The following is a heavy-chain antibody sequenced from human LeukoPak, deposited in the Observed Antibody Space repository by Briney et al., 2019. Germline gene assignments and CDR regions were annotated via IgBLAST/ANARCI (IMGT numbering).Heavy chain of an antibody. Sequence: SETLSLTCTVSGGSISGYYWSWIRQPAGQGLEWIGRIYSNGGTRYNPSLKSRVTMSVDTSKNQLSLKLGPVTAADTAVYYCAGAAGAAGGQYFDYGAQRTLVTVSS. J-gene: IGHJ4*02. V-gene: IGHV4-4*07. CDR2: IYSNGGT. CDR3: AGAAGAAGGQYFDY. D-gene: IGHD6-13*01. CDR1: GGSISGYY.